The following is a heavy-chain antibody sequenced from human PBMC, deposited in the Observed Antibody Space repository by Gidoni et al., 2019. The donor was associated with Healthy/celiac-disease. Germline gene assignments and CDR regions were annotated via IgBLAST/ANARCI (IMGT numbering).Heavy chain of an antibody. V-gene: IGHV4-34*01. J-gene: IGHJ4*02. D-gene: IGHD3-22*01. CDR3: ARLVSYDSSGYSDY. Sequence: QVQLQQWVAVLLNPSETLSLTCAVYGGSFSGYYWSWIRQPPGKGLEWIGEINHSGRTKYNQYLKSRVTISVDTSKNQFSRKLSSVTAADTDVYYCARLVSYDSSGYSDYWGKGTLVTVSS. CDR1: GGSFSGYY. CDR2: INHSGRT.